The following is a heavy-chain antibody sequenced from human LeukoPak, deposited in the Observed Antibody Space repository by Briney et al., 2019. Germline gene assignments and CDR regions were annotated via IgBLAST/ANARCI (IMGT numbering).Heavy chain of an antibody. J-gene: IGHJ1*01. D-gene: IGHD3-10*01. Sequence: SETLSLTCSVSGDSVSSGYWSWIRQPPGKGLEWIGYIYDSGITDYNSSLKSRLTISVDTSNNQFPLNLRSVTAADTAVYYCAGRGNRFLRDWGQGILVTVSS. CDR3: AGRGNRFLRD. CDR2: IYDSGIT. V-gene: IGHV4-4*09. CDR1: GDSVSSGY.